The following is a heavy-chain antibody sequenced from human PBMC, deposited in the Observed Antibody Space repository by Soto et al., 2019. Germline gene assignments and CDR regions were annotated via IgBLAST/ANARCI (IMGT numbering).Heavy chain of an antibody. CDR2: INPNSGGT. CDR1: GYTFTGYY. J-gene: IGHJ4*02. CDR3: TRGPVYAAFDCSGQSDY. Sequence: GASVKVSCKASGYTFTGYYMHWVRQAPGQGLEWMGWINPNSGGTNYAQKFQGRVTMTRDTSISTAYMELSRLRSDDTAVYYCTRGPVYAAFDCSGQSDYWGQGTLVTVSS. V-gene: IGHV1-2*02. D-gene: IGHD2-15*01.